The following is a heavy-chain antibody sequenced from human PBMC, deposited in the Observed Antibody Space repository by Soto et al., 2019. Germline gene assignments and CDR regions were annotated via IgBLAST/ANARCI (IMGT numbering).Heavy chain of an antibody. CDR2: IYYSGST. Sequence: LETLSLTCTVSGGSISSSSYYWGWIRQPPGKGLEWIGSIYYSGSTYYNPSLKSRVTISVDTSKNQFSLKLSSVTAADTAVYYCAKYYDFWSGSDPGDYGMDVWGQGTTVTVSS. J-gene: IGHJ6*02. V-gene: IGHV4-39*01. D-gene: IGHD3-3*01. CDR3: AKYYDFWSGSDPGDYGMDV. CDR1: GGSISSSSYY.